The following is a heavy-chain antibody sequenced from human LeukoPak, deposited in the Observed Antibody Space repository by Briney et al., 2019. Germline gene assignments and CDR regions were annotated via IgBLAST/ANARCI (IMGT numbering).Heavy chain of an antibody. CDR3: ASRDYDSSGFDY. V-gene: IGHV3-11*04. CDR2: ISGSGSTI. D-gene: IGHD3-22*01. CDR1: GFTFSDYY. J-gene: IGHJ4*02. Sequence: GGSLRLSCAASGFTFSDYYMSWIRQAPGKGLEWVSYISGSGSTIYYADSVKGRFTISRDNAKNSLYLQMNSLRAEDTAVYYCASRDYDSSGFDYWGQGTLVTVSS.